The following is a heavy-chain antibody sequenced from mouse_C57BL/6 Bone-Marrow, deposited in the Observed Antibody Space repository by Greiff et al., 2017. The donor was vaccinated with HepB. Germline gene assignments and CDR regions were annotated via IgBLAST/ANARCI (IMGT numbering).Heavy chain of an antibody. V-gene: IGHV1-72*01. CDR2: IDPNSGGT. Sequence: QVQLQQPGAELVKPGASVKLSCKASGYTFTSYWMHWVKQRPGRGLEWIGRIDPNSGGTKYNEKFKSKATLTVDKPSSTAYMQLSILTSEDSAVYYCAREGTTVVAKNYFDYWGQGTTLTVSS. J-gene: IGHJ2*01. D-gene: IGHD1-1*01. CDR1: GYTFTSYW. CDR3: AREGTTVVAKNYFDY.